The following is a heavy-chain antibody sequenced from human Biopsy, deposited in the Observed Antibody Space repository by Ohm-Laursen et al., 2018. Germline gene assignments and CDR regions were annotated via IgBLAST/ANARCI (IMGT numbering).Heavy chain of an antibody. CDR3: ARAVGIAAAPIDY. Sequence: SLRLSCAASGFIFRNYAMGWIRQAPGRGLEWVSDINSSGSTKYHAESVKGRFTISRDNAMNSVYLQMNSLRGEDTAVYYCARAVGIAAAPIDYWGQGTLVTVSS. CDR1: GFIFRNYA. J-gene: IGHJ4*02. V-gene: IGHV3-11*01. D-gene: IGHD2-15*01. CDR2: INSSGSTK.